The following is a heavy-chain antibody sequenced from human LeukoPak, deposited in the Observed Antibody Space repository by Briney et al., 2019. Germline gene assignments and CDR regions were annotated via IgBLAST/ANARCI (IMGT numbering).Heavy chain of an antibody. V-gene: IGHV3-11*04. Sequence: GGSLRLSCAASGFTFSDYYMSWIRQAPGKGLEWVSYVSGSGSPIYYADSVKGRFTVSRDNAKNTLYLQMNSLRAEDTAVYYCASSSPTVVSDTYYYYAMDVWGQGTTVTVSS. CDR2: VSGSGSPI. CDR3: ASSSPTVVSDTYYYYAMDV. CDR1: GFTFSDYY. D-gene: IGHD4-23*01. J-gene: IGHJ6*02.